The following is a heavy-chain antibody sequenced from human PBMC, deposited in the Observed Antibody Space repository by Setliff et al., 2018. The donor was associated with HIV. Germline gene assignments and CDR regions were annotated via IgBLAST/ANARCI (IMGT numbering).Heavy chain of an antibody. CDR2: INPSSGST. D-gene: IGHD6-6*01. CDR3: ARDPAPSSSASYFQH. V-gene: IGHV1-46*01. J-gene: IGHJ1*01. CDR1: GYTFTSYY. Sequence: EASVKVSCKASGYTFTSYYMHWVRQAPGQGLEWMGIINPSSGSTTYAQKFQGRVTMTRDTSTGTVYMELSSLRSEDTAVYYCARDPAPSSSASYFQHWGQGTPVTVSS.